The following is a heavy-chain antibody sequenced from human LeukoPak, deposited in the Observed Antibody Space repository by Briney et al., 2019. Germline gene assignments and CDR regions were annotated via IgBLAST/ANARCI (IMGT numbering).Heavy chain of an antibody. V-gene: IGHV3-11*04. CDR1: GFTFSDYY. CDR3: VRGRRVPAAMGNWFDP. D-gene: IGHD2-2*01. CDR2: ISSSGSTI. Sequence: PGGSLRLSCAASGFTFSDYYMSWIRQAPGKGLEWVSYISSSGSTIYYADSVKGRFTISRGNAKNSLYLQMNSLRGEDTAVYYCVRGRRVPAAMGNWFDPWGQGTLVTVSS. J-gene: IGHJ5*02.